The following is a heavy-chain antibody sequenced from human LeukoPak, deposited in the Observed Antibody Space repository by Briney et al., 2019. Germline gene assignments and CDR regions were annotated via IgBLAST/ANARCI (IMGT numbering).Heavy chain of an antibody. J-gene: IGHJ4*02. CDR1: GFTFSDYY. CDR3: ARSSRELGGYAPWELMPPFDY. CDR2: SSTSGSIT. D-gene: IGHD1-7*01. Sequence: PGGSLRLSCAASGFTFSDYYMSWIRQAPGKGLQWLAYSSTSGSITYYADSVKGRFTISRDDAKNSVYLQMNSLRAEDTAVYYCARSSRELGGYAPWELMPPFDYWGQGTLVTVSS. V-gene: IGHV3-11*04.